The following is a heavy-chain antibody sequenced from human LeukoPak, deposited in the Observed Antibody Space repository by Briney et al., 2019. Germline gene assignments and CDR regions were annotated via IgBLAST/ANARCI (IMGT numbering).Heavy chain of an antibody. J-gene: IGHJ4*02. V-gene: IGHV3-48*01. Sequence: GGSLRLSCTASGFPFIEYSMNWVRQAPGKGLEWISYIGIDSGNTKYADSVRGRFTISADKAKNSLYLQMNSLRVEDTAVYHCARDHNYAFDNWGQGTLVSVAS. CDR1: GFPFIEYS. CDR2: IGIDSGNT. D-gene: IGHD5-24*01. CDR3: ARDHNYAFDN.